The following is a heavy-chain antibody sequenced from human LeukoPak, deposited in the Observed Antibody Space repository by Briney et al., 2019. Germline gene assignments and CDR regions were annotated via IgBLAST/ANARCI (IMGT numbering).Heavy chain of an antibody. Sequence: PSETLSLTCTVSGGSISIYYWSWIRQPPGKGLEWIGYIYYSGSTNYNPSLKSRVTISVDTSKNQFSLKLSSVTAADTAVYYCARDRENAFDYWGQGTLVTVSS. J-gene: IGHJ4*02. D-gene: IGHD1-1*01. CDR2: IYYSGST. V-gene: IGHV4-59*01. CDR1: GGSISIYY. CDR3: ARDRENAFDY.